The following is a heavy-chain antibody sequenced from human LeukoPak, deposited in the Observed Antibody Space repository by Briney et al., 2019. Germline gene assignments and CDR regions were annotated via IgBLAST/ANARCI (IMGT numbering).Heavy chain of an antibody. J-gene: IGHJ3*02. Sequence: GGSLRLSCAASGFTFSSYWMHWVRQVPGKGLVWVSRINSDGSSTSYADSVKGRFTISRDNAKNTLYVQMNSLRAEDTAVYYCSTGSGHAFDIWGRGQWSPSPQ. CDR2: INSDGSST. CDR3: STGSGHAFDI. CDR1: GFTFSSYW. D-gene: IGHD3-10*01. V-gene: IGHV3-74*01.